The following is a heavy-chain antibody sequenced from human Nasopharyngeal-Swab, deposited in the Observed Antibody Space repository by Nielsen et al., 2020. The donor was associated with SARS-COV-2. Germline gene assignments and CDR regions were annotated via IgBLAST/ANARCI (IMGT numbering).Heavy chain of an antibody. V-gene: IGHV1-18*04. Sequence: ASVKVSCKASNYTFTSYGISWVRQAPGQGLEWMGWISPYNGKTTYAQRFQGRVTMTTDTSTSTAYMELRTLRSDDTALYYCARDQRGAYFDSWGQGALVTVSS. CDR1: NYTFTSYG. CDR3: ARDQRGAYFDS. J-gene: IGHJ4*02. CDR2: ISPYNGKT. D-gene: IGHD1-26*01.